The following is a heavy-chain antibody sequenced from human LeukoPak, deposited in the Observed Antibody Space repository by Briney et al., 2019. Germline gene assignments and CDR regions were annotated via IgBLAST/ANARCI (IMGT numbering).Heavy chain of an antibody. Sequence: SETLSLTCAVSGYSISRGYYWGWIRQPPGKRLEWIVRIYHSGSTYYSPSLKSRVTISVDTSKNQFSLKLSSVTAADTAVYYCARVPETHFDYWGQGILVTVSS. V-gene: IGHV4-38-2*01. D-gene: IGHD2-2*01. CDR1: GYSISRGYY. CDR2: IYHSGST. CDR3: ARVPETHFDY. J-gene: IGHJ4*02.